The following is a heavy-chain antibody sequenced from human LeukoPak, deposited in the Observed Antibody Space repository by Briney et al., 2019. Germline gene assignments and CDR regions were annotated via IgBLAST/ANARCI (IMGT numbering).Heavy chain of an antibody. Sequence: GGSLRLSCAASGFTFSSYEMNWVRQAPGKGLEWVSSISSSSSYIYYADSVKGRFTISRDNAKNSLYLQMNSLRAEDTAVYYCARDSWEVLSAIFGVVTTFDYWGQGTLVTVSS. J-gene: IGHJ4*02. CDR1: GFTFSSYE. V-gene: IGHV3-21*01. D-gene: IGHD3-3*01. CDR3: ARDSWEVLSAIFGVVTTFDY. CDR2: ISSSSSYI.